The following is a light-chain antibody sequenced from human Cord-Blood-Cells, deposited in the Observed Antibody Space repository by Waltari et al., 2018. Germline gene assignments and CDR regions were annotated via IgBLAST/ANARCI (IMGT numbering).Light chain of an antibody. CDR3: QQYNSYST. J-gene: IGKJ1*01. CDR1: QSISSW. CDR2: KAS. V-gene: IGKV1-5*03. Sequence: DIQMNQSPSTLSAAVRNRVTITCRASQSISSWLAWYQQKPGKAPKLLIYKASSLEIGVPSRFSGSGSGTEFTLTISSLQPDDFATYYCQQYNSYSTFGQGTKVEIK.